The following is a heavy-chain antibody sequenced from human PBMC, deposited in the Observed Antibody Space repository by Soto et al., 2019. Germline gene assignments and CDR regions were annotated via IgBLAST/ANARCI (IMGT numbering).Heavy chain of an antibody. J-gene: IGHJ4*02. CDR1: GYTFTSYD. V-gene: IGHV1-8*01. Sequence: ASVKVSCKASGYTFTSYDINWVRQATGQGLEWMGWMNPNSGNTAYAQKIQGRVTMNRSTSISTAYMEMSSLRSEDTAVYYCAREKSSGYYYDYWGQGTLVTVSS. D-gene: IGHD3-22*01. CDR3: AREKSSGYYYDY. CDR2: MNPNSGNT.